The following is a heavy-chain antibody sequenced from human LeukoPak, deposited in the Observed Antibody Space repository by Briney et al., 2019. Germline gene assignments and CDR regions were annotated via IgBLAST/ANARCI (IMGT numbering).Heavy chain of an antibody. Sequence: SETLSLTCAVYGGSFSGYYWSWIRQPPGKGLEWIGEINHSGSTNYNPSLKSRVTISVDTSKNQFSLKLSSVTAADTAVYYCARSSGYNWNADFDYWGQGTLVTVSS. CDR1: GGSFSGYY. V-gene: IGHV4-34*01. J-gene: IGHJ4*02. CDR2: INHSGST. D-gene: IGHD1-20*01. CDR3: ARSSGYNWNADFDY.